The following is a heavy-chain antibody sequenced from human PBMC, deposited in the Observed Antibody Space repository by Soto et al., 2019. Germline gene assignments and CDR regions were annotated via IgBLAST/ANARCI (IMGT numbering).Heavy chain of an antibody. V-gene: IGHV3-30*03. CDR1: GFTFSTYG. D-gene: IGHD2-21*02. J-gene: IGHJ4*02. CDR3: ARDMGTAMFFDL. CDR2: ISYGGDSE. Sequence: QVQLVESGGGVVQAGRSLRLSCAASGFTFSTYGMHWVRQAPGKGLEWVAFISYGGDSEFYSDSVKGRLTVSRDNSKNTLYLQMNSMRTEDTAVYYCARDMGTAMFFDLWGQGTVVTVSS.